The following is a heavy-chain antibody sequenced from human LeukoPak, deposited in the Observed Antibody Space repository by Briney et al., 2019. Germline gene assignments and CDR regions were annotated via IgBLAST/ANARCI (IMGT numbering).Heavy chain of an antibody. D-gene: IGHD1-26*01. Sequence: ASVKVSCKASGYTFTSYGISWVRQAPGQGLEWMGWISAYNGNTNYAQKLQCRGTMTTDTSTSTAYMELRSLTSDATAVYYCARDPGSMHVGAVYWGQGTLVTVSS. CDR3: ARDPGSMHVGAVY. J-gene: IGHJ4*02. CDR1: GYTFTSYG. V-gene: IGHV1-18*01. CDR2: ISAYNGNT.